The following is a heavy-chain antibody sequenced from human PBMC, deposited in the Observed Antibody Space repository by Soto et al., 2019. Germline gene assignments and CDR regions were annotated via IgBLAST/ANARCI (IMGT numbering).Heavy chain of an antibody. CDR3: ARLRTAYCSGGSCYKYRDYYYYMDV. CDR1: GGSISSYY. CDR2: IYYSGST. J-gene: IGHJ6*03. D-gene: IGHD2-15*01. V-gene: IGHV4-59*08. Sequence: SETLSLTCTVSGGSISSYYWSWIRQPPGKGLEWIGYIYYSGSTNYNPSLKSRATISVDTSKNQFSLKLSSVTAADTAVYYCARLRTAYCSGGSCYKYRDYYYYMDVWGKGTTVTVSS.